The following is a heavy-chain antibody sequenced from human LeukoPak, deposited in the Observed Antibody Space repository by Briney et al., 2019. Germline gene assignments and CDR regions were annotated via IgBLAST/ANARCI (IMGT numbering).Heavy chain of an antibody. Sequence: GGSLRLSCGASGFTFSSYGMHWVRQAPGKGLEWASVIYNDGRTYYADSVKGRFIISKDISKNTLYLQMNNLRADDTALYYCARESGYAVGDFWGRGTLVTVSS. CDR3: ARESGYAVGDF. CDR1: GFTFSSYG. J-gene: IGHJ4*02. V-gene: IGHV3-53*01. CDR2: IYNDGRT. D-gene: IGHD2-2*01.